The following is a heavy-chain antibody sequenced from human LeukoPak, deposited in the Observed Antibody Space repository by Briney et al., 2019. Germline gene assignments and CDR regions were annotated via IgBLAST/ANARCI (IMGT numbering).Heavy chain of an antibody. CDR3: ARGPIAVAVDDAFDI. Sequence: GGSLRLSCAASGFTYSSYSMNWVRQAPGKGLEWVSSISSSSSYIYYADSVKGRFTISRDNAKNSLYLQMNSLRAEDTAVYYCARGPIAVAVDDAFDIWGQGTMVTVSS. CDR2: ISSSSSYI. V-gene: IGHV3-21*01. CDR1: GFTYSSYS. J-gene: IGHJ3*02. D-gene: IGHD6-19*01.